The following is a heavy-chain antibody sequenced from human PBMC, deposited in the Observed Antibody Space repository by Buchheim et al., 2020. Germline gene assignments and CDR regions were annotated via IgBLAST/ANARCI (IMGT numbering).Heavy chain of an antibody. CDR2: IYYSGST. D-gene: IGHD3-3*01. Sequence: QLQLQESGPGLVKPSETLSLTCTVSGGSISSSSYYWGWIRPPPGKGLEWIGSIYYSGSTYYNPSLKSRVTISVDTSKNQFSLKLSSVTAADTAVYYCARQAITIYDFQHWGQCTL. J-gene: IGHJ1*01. CDR3: ARQAITIYDFQH. V-gene: IGHV4-39*01. CDR1: GGSISSSSYY.